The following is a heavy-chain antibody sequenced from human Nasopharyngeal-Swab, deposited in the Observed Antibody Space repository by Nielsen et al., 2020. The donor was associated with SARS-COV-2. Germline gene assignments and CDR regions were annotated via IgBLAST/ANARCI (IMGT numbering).Heavy chain of an antibody. J-gene: IGHJ4*02. CDR3: ATADPAGSPSVWFDY. CDR2: INAGNGNT. CDR1: GYTFTSYA. D-gene: IGHD1-14*01. Sequence: ASVKVSCKASGYTFTSYAMHWVRQAPGQRLEWMGWINAGNGNTKYSQKFQGRVTITADKSTSTAYMELSSLRSEDTAVYYCATADPAGSPSVWFDYWGQGTLVTASS. V-gene: IGHV1-3*01.